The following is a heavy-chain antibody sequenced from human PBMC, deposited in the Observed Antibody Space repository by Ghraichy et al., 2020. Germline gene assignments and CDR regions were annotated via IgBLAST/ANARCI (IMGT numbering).Heavy chain of an antibody. D-gene: IGHD4-11*01. CDR1: GGSISSYY. CDR2: IYYSGST. J-gene: IGHJ6*02. Sequence: ETLSLTCTVSGGSISSYYWSWIRQPPGKGLEWIGYIYYSGSTNYNPSLKSRVTISVDTSKNQFSLKLSSVTAADTAVYYCARLPTVKGYYYYGMDVWGQGTTVTVSS. CDR3: ARLPTVKGYYYYGMDV. V-gene: IGHV4-59*08.